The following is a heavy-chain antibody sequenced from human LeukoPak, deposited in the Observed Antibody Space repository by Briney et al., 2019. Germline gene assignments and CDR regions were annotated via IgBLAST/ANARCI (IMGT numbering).Heavy chain of an antibody. CDR2: INPNSGGI. J-gene: IGHJ4*02. CDR3: ARVLGYCSSTSCPWPDY. D-gene: IGHD2-2*01. Sequence: ASVKVSCKASGYTFTGYYMHWVRQAPGQGLEWMGWINPNSGGINYAQKFQGRVTTTRDTSISTAYMELSRLRSDDTAVYYCARVLGYCSSTSCPWPDYWGQGTLVSVSS. CDR1: GYTFTGYY. V-gene: IGHV1-2*02.